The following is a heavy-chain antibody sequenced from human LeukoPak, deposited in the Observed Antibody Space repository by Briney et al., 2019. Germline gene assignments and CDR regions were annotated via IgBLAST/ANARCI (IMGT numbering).Heavy chain of an antibody. D-gene: IGHD5-18*01. CDR3: GTSRDTAIEM. CDR2: IKEDGSDK. V-gene: IGHV3-7*01. CDR1: GFMFTSYW. Sequence: PGGSLRLSCAASGFMFTSYWMTWVRQAPGKGLEWVANIKEDGSDKYYADSAKGRFTISRDNAKRSVYLQMNSLRAEDTAVYYCGTSRDTAIEMGGQGTLVTVSS. J-gene: IGHJ4*02.